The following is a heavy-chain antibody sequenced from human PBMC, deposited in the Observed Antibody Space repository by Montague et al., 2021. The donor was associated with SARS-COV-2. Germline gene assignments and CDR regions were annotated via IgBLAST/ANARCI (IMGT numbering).Heavy chain of an antibody. CDR2: IYHSGGT. Sequence: SETLSLTCSVSGYSISSGYYWGWIRQPPGKGLEWIGNIYHSGGTYYSPSLNSRVTVSVDTSKNHFSLRLSSVTAADTAVYYCARWYYGSGSYPHWGQGTLVTVSS. J-gene: IGHJ4*02. CDR1: GYSISSGYY. V-gene: IGHV4-38-2*01. D-gene: IGHD3-10*01. CDR3: ARWYYGSGSYPH.